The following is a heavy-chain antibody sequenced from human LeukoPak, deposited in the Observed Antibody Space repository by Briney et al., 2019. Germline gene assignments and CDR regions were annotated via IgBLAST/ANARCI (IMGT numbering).Heavy chain of an antibody. Sequence: ASVKVSCKSSGYTFTGYYMHWVRQAPGQGLEWMGWINPNRGGTNYAQKFQGRVTMTRDTSISTAYMELSRLRSDDTAVYYCARASTPGAFDIWGQGTMVTVSS. J-gene: IGHJ3*02. CDR2: INPNRGGT. CDR3: ARASTPGAFDI. D-gene: IGHD2-15*01. V-gene: IGHV1-2*02. CDR1: GYTFTGYY.